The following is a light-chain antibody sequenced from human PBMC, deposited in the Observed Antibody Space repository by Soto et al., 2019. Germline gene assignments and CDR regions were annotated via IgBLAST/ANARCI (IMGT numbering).Light chain of an antibody. V-gene: IGKV1-5*01. CDR1: QTISSW. CDR2: DAS. Sequence: DIQMTQSPSTLSASVGDRVTITCRASQTISSWLAWYQQKPGKAPKLLIFDASILESGVPSRFSGSGSGTDFTLSISSLQPDDFVTYYCQQYNDYSYTFGQGTKLEIK. J-gene: IGKJ2*01. CDR3: QQYNDYSYT.